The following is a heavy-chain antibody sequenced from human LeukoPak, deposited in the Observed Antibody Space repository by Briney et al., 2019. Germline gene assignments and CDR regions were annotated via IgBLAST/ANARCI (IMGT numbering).Heavy chain of an antibody. Sequence: SETLSLTCTVSGYSISSGYYWGWIRQPPGKGLEWIGEINHSGSTNYNPSLKSRVTISVDTSKNQFSLKLSSVTAADTAVYYCARIDYGGNSGGGYWGQGTLVTVSS. CDR2: INHSGST. D-gene: IGHD4-23*01. CDR1: GYSISSGYY. CDR3: ARIDYGGNSGGGY. J-gene: IGHJ4*02. V-gene: IGHV4-38-2*02.